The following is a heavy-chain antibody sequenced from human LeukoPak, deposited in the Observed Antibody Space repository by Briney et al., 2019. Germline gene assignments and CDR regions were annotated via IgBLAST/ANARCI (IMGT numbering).Heavy chain of an antibody. CDR3: ARGSSDRYCSSTSCYVRRTNWFDP. J-gene: IGHJ5*02. CDR2: IYYSGST. Sequence: SETLSLTCTVSGGSISSYYWSWIRQPPGKGLEWMGYIYYSGSTNYNPSLKSRVTISVDTSKNQFSLKLSSVTAADTAVYYCARGSSDRYCSSTSCYVRRTNWFDPWGQGTLVTVSS. D-gene: IGHD2-2*01. CDR1: GGSISSYY. V-gene: IGHV4-59*12.